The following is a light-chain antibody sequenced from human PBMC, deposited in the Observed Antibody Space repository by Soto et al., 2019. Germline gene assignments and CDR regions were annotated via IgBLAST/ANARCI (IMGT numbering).Light chain of an antibody. J-gene: IGKJ1*01. CDR1: QSVSSN. CDR2: GAS. CDR3: QQYNNWPSCT. V-gene: IGKV3-15*01. Sequence: EIVMTQSPATLSVSPGERATLSCRASQSVSSNLAWYQQKPGQAPSLLIYGASTRATGIPARFSGSGSGTYFTLTISSLQAADVADYYRQQYNNWPSCTFGQGTKVDIK.